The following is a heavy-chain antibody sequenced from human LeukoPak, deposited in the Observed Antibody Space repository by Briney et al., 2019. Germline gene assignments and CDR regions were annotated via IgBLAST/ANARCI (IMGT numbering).Heavy chain of an antibody. CDR1: GGSFSGYY. J-gene: IGHJ6*03. CDR2: INHSGST. Sequence: KASETLSLTCAVYGGSFSGYYWSWIRQPPGRGLEWIGEINHSGSTNYNPSLKSRVTISVDTSKNQFSLKLSSVTAADTAVYYCASQGNQEYYYYYMDVSGKGTTVTVSS. V-gene: IGHV4-34*01. D-gene: IGHD1-14*01. CDR3: ASQGNQEYYYYYMDV.